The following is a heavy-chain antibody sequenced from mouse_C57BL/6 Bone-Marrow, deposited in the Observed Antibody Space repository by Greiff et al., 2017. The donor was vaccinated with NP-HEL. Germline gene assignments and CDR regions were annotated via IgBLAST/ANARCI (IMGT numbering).Heavy chain of an antibody. CDR1: GYTFTSYG. CDR2: IYPRSGNT. J-gene: IGHJ2*01. Sequence: VQLQQSGAELARPGASVKLSCKASGYTFTSYGISWVKQRTGQGLEWIGEIYPRSGNTYYNETFKGKATLTADKSSSTAYMELRSLTSEDSAVDFCARRTVVATGYFDYWGQGTTLTVSS. V-gene: IGHV1-81*01. CDR3: ARRTVVATGYFDY. D-gene: IGHD1-1*01.